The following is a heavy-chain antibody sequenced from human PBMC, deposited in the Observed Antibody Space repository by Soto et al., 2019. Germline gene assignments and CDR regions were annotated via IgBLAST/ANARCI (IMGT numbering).Heavy chain of an antibody. CDR2: IYNDGTYS. D-gene: IGHD3-10*01. CDR3: TRGPRPISTGTGAY. Sequence: GGSLRLSCAASGFIFKMYWMHWVRQSPGKGLVWISRIYNDGTYSDYADSMRGRSTISRDNVNDTLYLQMNNLRAEDSGLYYCTRGPRPISTGTGAYWGQGTQVTVSS. V-gene: IGHV3-74*01. CDR1: GFIFKMYW. J-gene: IGHJ4*02.